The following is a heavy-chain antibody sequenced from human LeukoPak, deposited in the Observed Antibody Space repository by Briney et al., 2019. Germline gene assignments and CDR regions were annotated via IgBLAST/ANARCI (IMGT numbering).Heavy chain of an antibody. D-gene: IGHD5-18*01. CDR2: IIPIFGTA. V-gene: IGHV1-69*06. Sequence: SVKVSCKASGGTFSSYAISWVRQAPGQGLEWMGGIIPIFGTANYAQKFQGRVTITADKSTSTAYMELSSLRSEDTAVYYCASSPDSYGYLFPFDYWGQGTLVTVSS. CDR3: ASSPDSYGYLFPFDY. J-gene: IGHJ4*02. CDR1: GGTFSSYA.